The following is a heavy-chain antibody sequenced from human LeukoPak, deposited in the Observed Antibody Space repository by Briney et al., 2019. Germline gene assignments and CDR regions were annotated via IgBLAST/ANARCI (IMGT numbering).Heavy chain of an antibody. Sequence: SVTVSCKASGGTFSSYAISWVRQAPGQGLEWMGGIIPIFGTANYAQKFQGRVTITADESTSTAYMELSSLRSEDTAVYYCARVELGEDYAQTFDYWGQGTLVTVSS. CDR2: IIPIFGTA. V-gene: IGHV1-69*13. J-gene: IGHJ4*02. CDR3: ARVELGEDYAQTFDY. D-gene: IGHD4-17*01. CDR1: GGTFSSYA.